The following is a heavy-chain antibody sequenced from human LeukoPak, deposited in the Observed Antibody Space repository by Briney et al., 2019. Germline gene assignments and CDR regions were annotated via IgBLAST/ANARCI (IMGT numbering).Heavy chain of an antibody. D-gene: IGHD3-22*01. CDR3: ARVASSAYYPYYYYGMDV. CDR2: MNPNSGNT. V-gene: IGHV1-8*01. CDR1: VYTFTSYD. Sequence: ASVKVSFKTSVYTFTSYDINWVRQATGQGLEWMGWMNPNSGNTGYAQKSHDRVTMTRNTTINTAYIQLRRLRSEDTAVYDCARVASSAYYPYYYYGMDVWGQGTMVTVSS. J-gene: IGHJ6*02.